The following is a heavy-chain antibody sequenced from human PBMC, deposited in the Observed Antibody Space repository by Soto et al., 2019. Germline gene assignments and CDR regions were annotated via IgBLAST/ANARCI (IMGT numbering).Heavy chain of an antibody. V-gene: IGHV1-69*01. Sequence: QVQLVQSGAEVKKPGSSVKVSCKASGGTFSSYAISWVRQAPGQGLEWMGGIIPIFGTANYAQKFQGRVTITADESTSTAYMELSSLRSEDTAVYYGARGRGVITFGGAPYYFDYWGQGTLVTVSS. CDR3: ARGRGVITFGGAPYYFDY. CDR1: GGTFSSYA. D-gene: IGHD3-16*01. J-gene: IGHJ4*02. CDR2: IIPIFGTA.